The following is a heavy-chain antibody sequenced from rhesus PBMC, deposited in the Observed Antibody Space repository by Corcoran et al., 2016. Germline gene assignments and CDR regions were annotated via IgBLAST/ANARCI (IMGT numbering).Heavy chain of an antibody. J-gene: IGHJ4*01. Sequence: VQLQESGPGLLKPSETLSLPCGVSGGSISGSTCNWIRSYPGQGLECSGYIGGGTGNTYYNPSLKSRVTMSADTSNNQCSLKLNSVTAADTAVYYCARNPSGAYYYFDYWGQGVLVTVSS. CDR3: ARNPSGAYYYFDY. V-gene: IGHV4-165*02. CDR1: GGSISGST. CDR2: IGGGTGNT. D-gene: IGHD3-16*01.